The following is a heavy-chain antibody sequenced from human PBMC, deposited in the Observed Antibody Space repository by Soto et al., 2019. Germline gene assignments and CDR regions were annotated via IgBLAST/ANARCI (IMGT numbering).Heavy chain of an antibody. CDR1: GFTFSSYS. V-gene: IGHV3-48*01. CDR3: ASTTYCSSTSCYERGNWFDP. CDR2: ISSSSSTI. J-gene: IGHJ5*02. D-gene: IGHD2-2*01. Sequence: EVQLVESGGGLVQPGGSLRLSCAASGFTFSSYSMNWVRQAPGKGLEWVSYISSSSSTIYYAASVKGRFTISRDNAKNSLYLQMNSLRAEDTAVYYCASTTYCSSTSCYERGNWFDPWGQGTLVTVSS.